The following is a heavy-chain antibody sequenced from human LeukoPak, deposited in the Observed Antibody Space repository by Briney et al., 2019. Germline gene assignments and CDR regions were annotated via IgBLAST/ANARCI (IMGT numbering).Heavy chain of an antibody. CDR2: INPNNGDT. CDR3: ARDWSFDY. V-gene: IGHV1-2*06. Sequence: ASVKVSCKASGYTLIAYYMHWVRHAPGQGLEWMGRINPNNGDTNYAQKFRGRVTMTRDTSITTVYMELSRLRSDDTAVYYCARDWSFDYWGQGTLVTVSS. J-gene: IGHJ4*02. CDR1: GYTLIAYY.